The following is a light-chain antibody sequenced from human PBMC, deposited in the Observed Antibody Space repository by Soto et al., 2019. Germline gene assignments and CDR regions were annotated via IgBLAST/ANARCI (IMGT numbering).Light chain of an antibody. V-gene: IGLV1-44*01. CDR3: AAWDDSLNGLL. CDR1: GSNIGSNA. J-gene: IGLJ2*01. Sequence: QSVLTQPPSASGTPGQRVTFSCSGSGSNIGSNAVIWYQQLPGTAPKLLIYSNTQRPSGVPDRFSGSKSGTSASLAISGLQSEDEADYYCAAWDDSLNGLLFGGGTKLTVL. CDR2: SNT.